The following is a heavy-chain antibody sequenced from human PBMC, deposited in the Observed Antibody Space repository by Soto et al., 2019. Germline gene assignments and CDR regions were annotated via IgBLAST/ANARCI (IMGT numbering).Heavy chain of an antibody. CDR2: VFYSGAT. J-gene: IGHJ4*02. V-gene: IGHV4-30-4*01. CDR3: ARAGFSYGHLLF. D-gene: IGHD2-15*01. CDR1: GVPIKTGDHY. Sequence: TLTLTCNVCGVPIKTGDHYWTWIRQPPVKGLEWIGYVFYSGATNYSPSLKSRAAISMDTSKNQFSLSLTSVTAADTAVYYCARAGFSYGHLLFWGQGIRVTVSS.